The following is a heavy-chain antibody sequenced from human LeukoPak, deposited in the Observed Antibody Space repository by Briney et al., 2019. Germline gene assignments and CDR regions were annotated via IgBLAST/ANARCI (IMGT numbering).Heavy chain of an antibody. Sequence: SVKVSCKASGGTFSSYAISWVRQAPGQGLEWMGGIIPIFGTANYAQKFQGRVTITTDESTSTAYMELSSLRSEDTAVYYCARGDRGGGWTNYYYTDVWGKGTTVTVSS. CDR3: ARGDRGGGWTNYYYTDV. CDR1: GGTFSSYA. CDR2: IIPIFGTA. V-gene: IGHV1-69*05. J-gene: IGHJ6*03. D-gene: IGHD6-19*01.